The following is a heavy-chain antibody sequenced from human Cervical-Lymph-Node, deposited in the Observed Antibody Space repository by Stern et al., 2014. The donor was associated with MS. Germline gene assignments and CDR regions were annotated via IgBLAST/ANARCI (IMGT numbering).Heavy chain of an antibody. D-gene: IGHD4-17*01. Sequence: EVQLVQSGAEVKKPGESLKISCKGSGYSFANFWIGWVRQMPGKGLEWMGIIYPGDSETRKSPSFRGQVPISADKSISTAYLQWSSLKASDTAMYYCARLARPDYAYGGQGTLVTVSS. J-gene: IGHJ4*02. CDR3: ARLARPDYAY. V-gene: IGHV5-51*01. CDR2: IYPGDSET. CDR1: GYSFANFW.